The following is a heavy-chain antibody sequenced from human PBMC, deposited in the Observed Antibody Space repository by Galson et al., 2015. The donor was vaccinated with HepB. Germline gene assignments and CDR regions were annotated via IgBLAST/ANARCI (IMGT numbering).Heavy chain of an antibody. CDR2: INPSGGST. D-gene: IGHD2-21*02. CDR1: GYTFTSYY. V-gene: IGHV1-46*01. Sequence: SVKVSCKASGYTFTSYYMHWVRQAPGQGLEWMGIINPSGGSTSYAQKFQGRVTMTRDTSTSTVYMELSSLRSGDTAVYYCAREGLYCGGDCYPHYWGQGTLVTVSS. CDR3: AREGLYCGGDCYPHY. J-gene: IGHJ4*02.